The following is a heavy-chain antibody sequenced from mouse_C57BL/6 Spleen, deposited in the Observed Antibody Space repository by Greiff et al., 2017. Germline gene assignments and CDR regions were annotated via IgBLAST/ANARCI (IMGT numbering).Heavy chain of an antibody. CDR1: GFSLTSYG. Sequence: VMLVESGPGLVAPSQSLSITCTVSGFSLTSYGVDWVRQPPGKGLEWLGVRWGGGSTKYNSEIMSRLSISKDNSKSQVFLKMNSLQTDDTAMYYCSKHKGDIYYAYDFYWYFDVWGTGTTVTVSS. CDR2: RWGGGST. CDR3: SKHKGDIYYAYDFYWYFDV. V-gene: IGHV2-9*01. J-gene: IGHJ1*03. D-gene: IGHD2-2*01.